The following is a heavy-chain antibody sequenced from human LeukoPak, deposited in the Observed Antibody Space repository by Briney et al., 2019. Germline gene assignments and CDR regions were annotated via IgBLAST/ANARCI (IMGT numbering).Heavy chain of an antibody. CDR2: IRYDGSNK. CDR3: AKDSGYSYDYDN. V-gene: IGHV3-30*02. Sequence: GGSLRLSCAASGFTFSSYGMHWVRPAPGKGLEWVAFIRYDGSNKYYADSVKGRFTISRDNSKNTLYLQMNSLRAEDTAVYYCAKDSGYSYDYDNWGQGTLVTVSS. D-gene: IGHD5-18*01. CDR1: GFTFSSYG. J-gene: IGHJ4*02.